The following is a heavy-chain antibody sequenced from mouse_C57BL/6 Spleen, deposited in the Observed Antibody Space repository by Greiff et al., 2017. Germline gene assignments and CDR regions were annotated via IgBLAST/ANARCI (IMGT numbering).Heavy chain of an antibody. CDR3: ARRSLYYYGSSYFDY. Sequence: EVQLQQSGPELVKPGASVKISCKASGYTFTDYYMNWVKQSHGKSLEWIGDINPNNGGTSYNQKFKGKATLTVDKSSSTAYMELRSLTSEDSAVYYCARRSLYYYGSSYFDYWGQGTTLTVSS. V-gene: IGHV1-26*01. CDR1: GYTFTDYY. CDR2: INPNNGGT. D-gene: IGHD1-1*01. J-gene: IGHJ2*01.